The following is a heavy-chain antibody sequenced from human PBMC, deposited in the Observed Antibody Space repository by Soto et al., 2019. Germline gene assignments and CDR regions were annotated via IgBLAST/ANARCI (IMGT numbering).Heavy chain of an antibody. V-gene: IGHV3-33*06. D-gene: IGHD1-26*01. J-gene: IGHJ5*02. CDR3: AKVGIVATTQMGWFDP. CDR2: IWPDGDIE. Sequence: QVQLVESGGGVVQPGRSLRLSCVASGFTFYNYGMHWVRQAPGKGLEWVAAIWPDGDIEHYPDSVKGRFTISRDNSRNTLNLLMNSLRAEDTAMYYCAKVGIVATTQMGWFDPWGQGTLVIVSS. CDR1: GFTFYNYG.